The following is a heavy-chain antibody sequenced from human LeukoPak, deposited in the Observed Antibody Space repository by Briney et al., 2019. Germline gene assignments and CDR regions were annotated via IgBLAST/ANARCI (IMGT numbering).Heavy chain of an antibody. V-gene: IGHV3-48*01. Sequence: GGSLRLSCAASGFTFSSCSMNWVRQAPGKGLEWVSYITSSSSRIYYADSVKGRFTISRDNAKNSLYLQMNSLRAEDTAVYYCARDLDYGDYRWGQGTLVTVSS. CDR1: GFTFSSCS. CDR3: ARDLDYGDYR. CDR2: ITSSSSRI. D-gene: IGHD4-17*01. J-gene: IGHJ5*02.